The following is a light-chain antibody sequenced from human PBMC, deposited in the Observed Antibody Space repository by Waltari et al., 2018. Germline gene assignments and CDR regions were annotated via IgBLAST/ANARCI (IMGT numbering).Light chain of an antibody. CDR3: QQYGGSPLWT. CDR2: GTS. CDR1: QSVGSNF. J-gene: IGKJ1*01. V-gene: IGKV3-20*01. Sequence: EVVLTQSPDTLSLSPGESATLSCRASQSVGSNFLAWYQQKGGQAPRLLIYGTSNRATGIPDRFSGSGSGTDFTLTISRLESEDFAVYYCQQYGGSPLWTFGQGTKVEIK.